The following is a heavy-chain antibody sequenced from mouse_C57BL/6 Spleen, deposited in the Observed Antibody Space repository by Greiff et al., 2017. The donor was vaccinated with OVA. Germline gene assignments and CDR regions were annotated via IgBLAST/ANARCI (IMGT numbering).Heavy chain of an antibody. J-gene: IGHJ2*01. CDR1: GYTFTDYE. CDR2: IDPETGGT. CDR3: TRRDYSNYLDY. Sequence: VKLMESGAELVRPGASVTLSCKASGYTFTDYEMHWVKQTPVHGLEWIGAIDPETGGTAYNQKFKGKAILTADKSSSTAYMELRSLTSEDSAVYYCTRRDYSNYLDYWGQGTTLTVSS. D-gene: IGHD2-5*01. V-gene: IGHV1-15*01.